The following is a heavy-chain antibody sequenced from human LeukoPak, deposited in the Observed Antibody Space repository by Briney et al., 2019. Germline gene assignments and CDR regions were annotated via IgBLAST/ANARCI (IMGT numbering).Heavy chain of an antibody. J-gene: IGHJ4*02. CDR1: GFTFSSYG. CDR3: AKVPAASRYYFDY. CDR2: ISYDGSNK. Sequence: GRSLRLSCAASGFTFSSYGMHWVRQAPGKGLEWVEVISYDGSNKYYADSVKGRFTISRDNSKNTPYLQMNSLRAEDTAVYYCAKVPAASRYYFDYWGQGTLVTVSS. V-gene: IGHV3-30*18. D-gene: IGHD2-2*01.